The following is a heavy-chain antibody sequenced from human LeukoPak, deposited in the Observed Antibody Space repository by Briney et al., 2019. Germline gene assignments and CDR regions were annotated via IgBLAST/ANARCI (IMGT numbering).Heavy chain of an antibody. CDR3: ARGSGSSWYRGGWFDP. CDR1: GGSFSGYY. CDR2: INHSGST. V-gene: IGHV4-34*01. J-gene: IGHJ5*02. D-gene: IGHD6-13*01. Sequence: PSETLSLTCAVYGGSFSGYYWSWIRQPPGKGLEWIGEINHSGSTNYNPSLKSRVNISVDTSKNQFSLKLSSVTAADTAVYYCARGSGSSWYRGGWFDPWGQGILVTVSS.